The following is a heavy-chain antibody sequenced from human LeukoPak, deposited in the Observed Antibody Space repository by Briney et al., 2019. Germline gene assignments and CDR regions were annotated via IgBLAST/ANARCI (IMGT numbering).Heavy chain of an antibody. V-gene: IGHV1-8*01. CDR1: GYTFTSYD. CDR2: MIPNSGNT. Sequence: RASVKVSCKASGYTFTSYDINWVRQATGQGLEWMGWMIPNSGNTGYAQKFQGRVTMTRNTSISTAYMELSSLRSEDTAVYYCASSVAGTRWFDPWGQGTLVTVSS. J-gene: IGHJ5*02. CDR3: ASSVAGTRWFDP. D-gene: IGHD6-19*01.